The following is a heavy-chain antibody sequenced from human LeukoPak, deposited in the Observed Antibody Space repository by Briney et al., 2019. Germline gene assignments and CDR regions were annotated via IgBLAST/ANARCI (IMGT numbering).Heavy chain of an antibody. CDR1: GGSFSGYY. Sequence: SETLSLTCAVYGGSFSGYYWSWISQPPGKGLEWIGEINHSGSTNYNPSLKSRVTISVDTSKNQFSLKLSSVTAADTAVYYCARGRQRAYYYDSSGYPPDYWGQGTLVTVSS. J-gene: IGHJ4*02. CDR3: ARGRQRAYYYDSSGYPPDY. CDR2: INHSGST. V-gene: IGHV4-34*01. D-gene: IGHD3-22*01.